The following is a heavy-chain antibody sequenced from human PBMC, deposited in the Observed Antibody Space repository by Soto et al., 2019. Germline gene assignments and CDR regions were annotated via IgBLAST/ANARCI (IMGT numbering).Heavy chain of an antibody. V-gene: IGHV4-59*01. J-gene: IGHJ5*02. CDR2: IYYSGST. CDR3: AREVTKIWFDP. CDR1: GGSISSYY. D-gene: IGHD2-8*01. Sequence: SETLSLTCTVSGGSISSYYWSWIRQPPGKGLEWIGYIYYSGSTNYNPSLKSRVTISVDTSKNQFSLKLSSVTAADTAAYYCAREVTKIWFDPWGKGTPVTVAS.